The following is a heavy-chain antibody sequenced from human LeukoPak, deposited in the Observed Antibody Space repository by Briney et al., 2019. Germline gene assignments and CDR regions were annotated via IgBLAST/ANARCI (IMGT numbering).Heavy chain of an antibody. V-gene: IGHV3-30*02. CDR3: ARVDSSRDVYNFCFDY. Sequence: GGSLRLSCSASGFTFSSYGMHWVRQAPGKGLEWVAFIRYDGSNKYYADSVKGRFTISRDNSKNTLYLQMNSLRAEDTAVYYCARVDSSRDVYNFCFDYWGQGTLITVSS. CDR2: IRYDGSNK. CDR1: GFTFSSYG. D-gene: IGHD5-24*01. J-gene: IGHJ4*02.